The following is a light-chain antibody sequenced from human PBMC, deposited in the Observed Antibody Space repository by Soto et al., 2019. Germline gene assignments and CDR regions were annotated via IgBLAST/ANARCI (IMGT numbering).Light chain of an antibody. CDR3: QQSSSTPPFT. J-gene: IGKJ3*01. CDR1: QGIRND. V-gene: IGKV1-6*01. Sequence: AIQMTQSPSSLSASVGDRVTITGRASQGIRNDLGWYQQKPGKALKLLIYAASSLQSGVPSRFSGSGSGTDFTLTISSLQPEDFATYYCQQSSSTPPFTVGPGTKVDIK. CDR2: AAS.